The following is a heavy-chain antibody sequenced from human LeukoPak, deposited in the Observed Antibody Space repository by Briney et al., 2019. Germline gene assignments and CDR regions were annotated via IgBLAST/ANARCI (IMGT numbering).Heavy chain of an antibody. CDR1: GYTFTSYY. CDR2: INPSGGST. CDR3: ARDPPYYYGSGSSKPLDY. J-gene: IGHJ4*02. D-gene: IGHD3-10*01. Sequence: ASVKVSCKASGYTFTSYYMHWVRQAPGQGLEWTGIINPSGGSTSYAQKFQGRVTMTTDTSTSTAYMELRSLRSDDTAVYYCARDPPYYYGSGSSKPLDYWGQGTLVTVSS. V-gene: IGHV1-46*01.